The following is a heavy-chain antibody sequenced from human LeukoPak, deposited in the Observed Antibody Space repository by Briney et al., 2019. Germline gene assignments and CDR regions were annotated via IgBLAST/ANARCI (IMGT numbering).Heavy chain of an antibody. D-gene: IGHD6-25*01. CDR3: ARDPSAVAANAYG. V-gene: IGHV3-66*01. CDR1: GFTVSNNY. Sequence: GGSLRLSCAASGFTVSNNYMKWVRQAPGKGLEWVSLIYSGGTTYYADSVKGRFTISRDHSKNTLYLQMNSLRAEDTAVYYCARDPSAVAANAYGWGQGTLVTVSS. CDR2: IYSGGTT. J-gene: IGHJ4*02.